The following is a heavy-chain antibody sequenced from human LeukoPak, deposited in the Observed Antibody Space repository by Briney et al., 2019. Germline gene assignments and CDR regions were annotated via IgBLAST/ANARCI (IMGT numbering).Heavy chain of an antibody. Sequence: GASVKVSCKASGYTFTGYYMHWVRQAPGQGLEWMGWINPNSGGTNYAQKFQGWVTMTRDTSISTAYMELTRLRSDDTAVYYCARKNYCSGGSCYSRGWFDPWGQGTLVTVSS. D-gene: IGHD2-15*01. J-gene: IGHJ5*02. CDR3: ARKNYCSGGSCYSRGWFDP. V-gene: IGHV1-2*04. CDR1: GYTFTGYY. CDR2: INPNSGGT.